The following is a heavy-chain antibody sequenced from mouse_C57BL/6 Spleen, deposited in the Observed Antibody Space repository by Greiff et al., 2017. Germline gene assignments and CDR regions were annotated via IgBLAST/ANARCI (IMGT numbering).Heavy chain of an antibody. D-gene: IGHD1-1*01. CDR3: ASGDYYGSSPFAY. CDR1: GYAFSSSW. Sequence: QVHVKQSGPELVKPGASVKISCKASGYAFSSSWMNWVKQRPGKGLEWIGRIYPGDGDTNYNGKFKGKATLTADKSSSTAYMQLSSLTSEDSAVYFCASGDYYGSSPFAYWGQGTLVTVSA. J-gene: IGHJ3*01. V-gene: IGHV1-82*01. CDR2: IYPGDGDT.